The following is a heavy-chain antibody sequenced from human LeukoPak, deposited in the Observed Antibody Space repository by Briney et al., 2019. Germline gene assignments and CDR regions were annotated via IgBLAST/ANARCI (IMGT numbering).Heavy chain of an antibody. Sequence: GGSLRLSCAASGFTFSTYNMNWVRQAPGKGLEWVSSISSSSNYIYYADSVKGRFTISRDNAKNSLYLQMNSLRAEDTDVYYCARDVGASAPDAFDIWAQGTMVTVSS. D-gene: IGHD1-26*01. J-gene: IGHJ3*02. CDR1: GFTFSTYN. CDR3: ARDVGASAPDAFDI. V-gene: IGHV3-21*01. CDR2: ISSSSNYI.